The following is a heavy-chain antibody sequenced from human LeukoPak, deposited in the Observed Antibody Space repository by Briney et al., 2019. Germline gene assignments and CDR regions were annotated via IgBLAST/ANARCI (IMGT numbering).Heavy chain of an antibody. D-gene: IGHD4-17*01. V-gene: IGHV3-23*01. J-gene: IGHJ4*02. CDR1: GFTFSSYG. CDR2: ISGSGGST. CDR3: ARDSQNDYGDYGGFDY. Sequence: GGSLRLSCAASGFTFSSYGMSWVRQAPGKGLEWVSAISGSGGSTYYADSVKGRFTISRDNSKNTLYLQMNSLRAEDTAVYYCARDSQNDYGDYGGFDYWGQGTLVTVSS.